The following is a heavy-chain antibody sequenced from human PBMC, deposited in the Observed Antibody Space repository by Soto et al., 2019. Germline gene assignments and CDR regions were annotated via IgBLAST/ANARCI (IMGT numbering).Heavy chain of an antibody. CDR1: GGSISSGGYY. CDR3: ARGRSSTSPYPIGY. V-gene: IGHV4-31*03. J-gene: IGHJ4*02. CDR2: IYYSGST. D-gene: IGHD2-2*01. Sequence: QVQLQESGPGLVKPSQTLSLTCTVSGGSISSGGYYWSWIRQHPGKGLEWIGYIYYSGSTYYNPSLQSRVTISVDTSKNQFSRKLSSVTAADTAVYYCARGRSSTSPYPIGYWGQGTLVTVSS.